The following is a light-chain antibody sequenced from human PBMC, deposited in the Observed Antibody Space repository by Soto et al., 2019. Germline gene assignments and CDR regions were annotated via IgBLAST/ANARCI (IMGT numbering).Light chain of an antibody. CDR3: SSYTSMNSVV. CDR1: SSDVGGNNY. V-gene: IGLV2-14*01. Sequence: QSALTQPASVSGSPGQSITISCTGTSSDVGGNNYVSWYQQYPGKAPKLMIYDVSYRPSGVSNRFSGSKSGNTASLTISGLQAEDEADYYCSSYTSMNSVVFGGGTKLTVL. CDR2: DVS. J-gene: IGLJ2*01.